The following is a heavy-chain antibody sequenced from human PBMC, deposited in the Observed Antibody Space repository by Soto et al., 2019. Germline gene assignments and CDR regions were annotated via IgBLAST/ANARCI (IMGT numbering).Heavy chain of an antibody. V-gene: IGHV3-23*01. J-gene: IGHJ4*02. CDR2: ISGSGGST. CDR1: GFTFSSYA. D-gene: IGHD6-6*01. CDR3: AKDRAEEQLVPHGFY. Sequence: EVQLLESGGGLVQPGGSLRLSCAASGFTFSSYAMSWVRQAPGKGLEWVSAISGSGGSTYYADSGKGRLTISRDNSKNTLYLQMNSLRAEDTAVYYCAKDRAEEQLVPHGFYWGQGTLVTVSS.